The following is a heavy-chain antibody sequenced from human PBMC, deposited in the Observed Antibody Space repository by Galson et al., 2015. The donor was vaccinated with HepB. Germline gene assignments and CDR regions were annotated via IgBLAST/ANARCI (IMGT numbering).Heavy chain of an antibody. V-gene: IGHV4-4*02. CDR2: IYHSGST. Sequence: SETLSLTCAVSGGSISSSNWWSWVRQPPGKGLEWIGEIYHSGSTNYNPSLKSRVTISVDKSKNQFSLKLSSVTAADTAVYYCARSRIQLSSKWLGWFDPWGQGTLVTVSS. CDR1: GGSISSSNW. CDR3: ARSRIQLSSKWLGWFDP. J-gene: IGHJ5*02. D-gene: IGHD5-18*01.